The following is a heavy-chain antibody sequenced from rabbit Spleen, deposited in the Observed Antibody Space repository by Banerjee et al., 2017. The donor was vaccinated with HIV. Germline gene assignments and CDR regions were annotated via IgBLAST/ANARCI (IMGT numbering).Heavy chain of an antibody. D-gene: IGHD6-1*01. V-gene: IGHV1S40*01. J-gene: IGHJ4*01. CDR1: GIDFSSYW. CDR3: VRDKNAAYDL. Sequence: QSLEESGGGLVQPEGSLTLTCKATGIDFSSYWMCWVRQAPGKGLEWSACIDARSGSTWYAKWAKGRFTISTTSSTTVTLQLNSLTVADTATYFCVRDKNAAYDLWGPGTLVTVS. CDR2: IDARSGST.